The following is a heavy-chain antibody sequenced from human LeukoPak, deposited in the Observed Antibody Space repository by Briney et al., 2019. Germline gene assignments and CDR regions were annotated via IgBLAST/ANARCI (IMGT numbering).Heavy chain of an antibody. CDR2: IKQDGSDK. V-gene: IGHV3-7*01. Sequence: GGSLRLSCAASGFTFSTYWMSWVRQAPGKGLEWVANIKQDGSDKYYVDSVMGRFTISRDNAKNSLYLQMNSLRAEDTAVYYCARGAVYSSSSEHYWVQGTLVTVSS. J-gene: IGHJ4*02. CDR1: GFTFSTYW. D-gene: IGHD6-6*01. CDR3: ARGAVYSSSSEHY.